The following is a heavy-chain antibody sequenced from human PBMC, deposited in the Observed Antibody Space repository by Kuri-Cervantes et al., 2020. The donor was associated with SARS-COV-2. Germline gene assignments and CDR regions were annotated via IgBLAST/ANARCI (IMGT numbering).Heavy chain of an antibody. Sequence: SVKVSCKASGGTFSSYSVNWVRQAPGQGLEWMGRIIPLFGTTIYAQEFQGRVTLTADKSTNTAYMELSSLRSEDTAVYYCARPYCSITTCYDGTFDSWGQGTLVTVSS. CDR2: IIPLFGTT. V-gene: IGHV1-69*06. J-gene: IGHJ4*02. CDR3: ARPYCSITTCYDGTFDS. CDR1: GGTFSSYS. D-gene: IGHD2-2*01.